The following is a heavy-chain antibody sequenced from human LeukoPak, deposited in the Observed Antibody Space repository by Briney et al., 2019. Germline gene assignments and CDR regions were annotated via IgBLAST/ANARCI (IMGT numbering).Heavy chain of an antibody. CDR2: ISAYNGNT. D-gene: IGHD5-12*01. CDR1: VYTFTSYG. Sequence: ASVNVSFKSSVYTFTSYGISWVRQAPGQGLEWMGWISAYNGNTNYAQKLQGRVTMTTDTSTSTAYMELRSLRSDDTAVYYCARGRGYYFQHWGQGTLVTVSS. CDR3: ARGRGYYFQH. V-gene: IGHV1-18*01. J-gene: IGHJ1*01.